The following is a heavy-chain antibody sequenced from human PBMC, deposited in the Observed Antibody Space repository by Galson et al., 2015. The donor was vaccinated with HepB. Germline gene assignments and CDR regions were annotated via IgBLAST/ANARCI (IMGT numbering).Heavy chain of an antibody. CDR1: GFSLSTSGVG. V-gene: IGHV2-5*02. D-gene: IGHD2-2*02. CDR3: AHSQPYRLGYCSSTSCYTDWYFDL. CDR2: IYWDDDK. J-gene: IGHJ2*01. Sequence: PALVKPTQTLTLTCTFSGFSLSTSGVGVGWIRQPPGKALEWLALIYWDDDKRYSPSLKSRLTITKDTSKNQVVLTMTNMDPVDTATYYCAHSQPYRLGYCSSTSCYTDWYFDLWGRGTLVTVSS.